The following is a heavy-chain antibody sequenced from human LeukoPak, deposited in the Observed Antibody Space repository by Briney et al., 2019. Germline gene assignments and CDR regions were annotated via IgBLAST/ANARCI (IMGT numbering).Heavy chain of an antibody. CDR3: ARPLGNGYCYWYFDL. V-gene: IGHV4-59*08. J-gene: IGHJ2*01. D-gene: IGHD5-24*01. Sequence: PSETLSLTCTVSGGSISSYYWNWIRQPPGKGLEGIGYIYYSGSTNYNPSLKSRVIISVDTSKNQFSLKLSSVTAADTAVYYCARPLGNGYCYWYFDLWGRGTLVTVSS. CDR2: IYYSGST. CDR1: GGSISSYY.